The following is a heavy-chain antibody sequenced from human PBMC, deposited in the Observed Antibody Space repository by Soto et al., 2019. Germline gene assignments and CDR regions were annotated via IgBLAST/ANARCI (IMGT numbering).Heavy chain of an antibody. CDR3: VRDDRWAFDI. CDR2: ISVGSGSI. Sequence: EEQLVESGGGLVQPGGSLRVSCAASGFSFRSYAMNWVRQAPGKGLEWVSYISVGSGSIFYADSVKGRFTISRDDAKNSLYLQMNTPRGEDTAVYYCVRDDRWAFDIWGQGTMVTVSS. CDR1: GFSFRSYA. D-gene: IGHD3-22*01. J-gene: IGHJ3*02. V-gene: IGHV3-48*01.